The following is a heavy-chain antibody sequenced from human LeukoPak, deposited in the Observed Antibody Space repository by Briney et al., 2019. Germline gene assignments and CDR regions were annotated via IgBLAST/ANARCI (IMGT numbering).Heavy chain of an antibody. Sequence: ASVKVSCKASGYTFTGYYMHWVRQAPGQGLEWMGWINTNTGNPTYAQGFTGRFVFSLDTSVSTTYLQISSLKAEDTAIYYCARDSSGLRRAFDMWGQGTMVTVSS. CDR2: INTNTGNP. J-gene: IGHJ3*02. D-gene: IGHD6-19*01. V-gene: IGHV7-4-1*02. CDR1: GYTFTGYY. CDR3: ARDSSGLRRAFDM.